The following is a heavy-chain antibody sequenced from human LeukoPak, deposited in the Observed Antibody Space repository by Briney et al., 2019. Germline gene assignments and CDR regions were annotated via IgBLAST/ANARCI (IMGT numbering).Heavy chain of an antibody. CDR1: GFSFSSYY. J-gene: IGHJ3*01. V-gene: IGHV3-66*01. CDR2: IYSGGSST. Sequence: GGSLRLSCAASGFSFSSYYLSWVRQAPGKGLEWVSVIYSGGSSTSYADSVKGRFTISRDNSKNTLYLQMNSLRAEDTAVYYCATRRTVTTLYDAFDVWGLGTMVTVSS. D-gene: IGHD4-17*01. CDR3: ATRRTVTTLYDAFDV.